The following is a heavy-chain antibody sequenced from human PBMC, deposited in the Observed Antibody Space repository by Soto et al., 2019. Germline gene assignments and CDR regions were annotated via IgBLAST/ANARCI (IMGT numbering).Heavy chain of an antibody. CDR3: ARVRGTAGKRYFDY. CDR2: TYYSGST. CDR1: GGSMIAYY. Sequence: SETLSLTCTVSGGSMIAYYWNWMRQPPGKGLQWIGYTYYSGSTTYNPSLKSRVTISVDSSKNQFSLKLDSVTPADTAVYYWARVRGTAGKRYFDYWGPGTLVTVS. D-gene: IGHD6-13*01. V-gene: IGHV4-59*01. J-gene: IGHJ4*02.